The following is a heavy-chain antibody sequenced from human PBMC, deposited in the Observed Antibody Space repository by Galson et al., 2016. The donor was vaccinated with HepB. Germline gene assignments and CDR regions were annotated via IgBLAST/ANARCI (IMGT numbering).Heavy chain of an antibody. Sequence: ETLSLTSTFSVTSISGYYLSWLRQPPGKGLGWVGYINYSRRTHYNPSLKGRVTISVDTTKNQFSLKLSAVTAADTAVYYCARDDSGGWYGFHYGMDVWGQGTTVTVSS. V-gene: IGHV4-59*01. J-gene: IGHJ6*02. CDR1: VTSISGYY. CDR2: INYSRRT. CDR3: ARDDSGGWYGFHYGMDV. D-gene: IGHD6-19*01.